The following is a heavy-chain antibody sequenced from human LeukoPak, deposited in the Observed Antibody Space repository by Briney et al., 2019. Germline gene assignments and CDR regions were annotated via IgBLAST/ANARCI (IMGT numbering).Heavy chain of an antibody. Sequence: GASVKVSCKASGGTFSSYAISWERQAPGQGLEWMGGIIPVFGTANYAQKFQGRVTITADESTSTAYMELSSLRSEDTAVYYCARSPRYGGNYYYMDVWGKGTTVTVSS. CDR3: ARSPRYGGNYYYMDV. D-gene: IGHD4-23*01. CDR1: GGTFSSYA. J-gene: IGHJ6*03. CDR2: IIPVFGTA. V-gene: IGHV1-69*13.